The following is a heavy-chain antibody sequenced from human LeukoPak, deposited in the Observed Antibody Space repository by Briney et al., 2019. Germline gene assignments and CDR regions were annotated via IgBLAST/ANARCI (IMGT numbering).Heavy chain of an antibody. CDR1: GFTFSSYA. CDR3: ARDPPMGYCSGGSCYYFDY. J-gene: IGHJ4*02. CDR2: ISYDRSNK. D-gene: IGHD2-15*01. Sequence: PGRSLRLSCAASGFTFSSYAMHWVRQAPGKGLEWVAVISYDRSNKYYADSVKGRFTISRDNSKNTLYLQMNSLRAEDTAVYYRARDPPMGYCSGGSCYYFDYWGQGTLVTVSS. V-gene: IGHV3-30-3*01.